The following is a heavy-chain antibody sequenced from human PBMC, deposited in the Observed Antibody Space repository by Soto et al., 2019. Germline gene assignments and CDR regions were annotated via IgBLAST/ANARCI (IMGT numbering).Heavy chain of an antibody. V-gene: IGHV3-21*01. J-gene: IGHJ6*02. CDR3: ARLVVVGATSGGYYYYGMDV. Sequence: GGSLRLSCTASGFTFSSYSMNWVRQAPGKGLEWVSSISSSSSYIYYADSVKGRFTISRDNAKNSLYLQMNSLRAEDTAVYYCARLVVVGATSGGYYYYGMDVWGQGTTVTVSS. D-gene: IGHD1-26*01. CDR1: GFTFSSYS. CDR2: ISSSSSYI.